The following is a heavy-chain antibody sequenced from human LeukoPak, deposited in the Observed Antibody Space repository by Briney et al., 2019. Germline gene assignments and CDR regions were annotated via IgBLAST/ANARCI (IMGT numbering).Heavy chain of an antibody. CDR3: ARGGRYNYVAFDI. CDR2: VSSRSTYI. Sequence: PGGSLRLSCAGSGFSFSDYSMNWVRQAPGLGLEWVSSVSSRSTYIYYADSVKGRFTISRDNAENSLHLQMNSLGAEDTAVYYCARGGRYNYVAFDIWGQGTMVTVSS. J-gene: IGHJ3*02. V-gene: IGHV3-21*01. D-gene: IGHD5-18*01. CDR1: GFSFSDYS.